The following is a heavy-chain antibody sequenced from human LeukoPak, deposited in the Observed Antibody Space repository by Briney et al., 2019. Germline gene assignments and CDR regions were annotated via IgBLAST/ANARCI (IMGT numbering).Heavy chain of an antibody. J-gene: IGHJ4*02. CDR2: ISYSGTT. V-gene: IGHV4-39*02. Sequence: PSETLSLTCTVSGGSISSSTYYWGWIRQSPGKGLEWIGSISYSGTTYYNPSLESRVTISADTSKNHFSLKLSSVTAADTAVYYCAANSADYNSLGSSYKVWGQGTLVTVSS. CDR1: GGSISSSTYY. D-gene: IGHD3-10*01. CDR3: AANSADYNSLGSSYKV.